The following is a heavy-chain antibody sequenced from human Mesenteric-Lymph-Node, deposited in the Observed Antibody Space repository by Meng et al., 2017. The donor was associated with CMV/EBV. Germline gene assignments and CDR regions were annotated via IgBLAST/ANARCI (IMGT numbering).Heavy chain of an antibody. D-gene: IGHD3-3*01. CDR3: ARSVLRFLGGGMDV. V-gene: IGHV4-39*07. CDR2: IYYGGDT. J-gene: IGHJ6*02. Sequence: SETLSLTCSVSGGSISSTSYYWGWIRQPPGKGLEWIGNIYYGGDTYHNPSLKSRVAISSDTSKNEFSLKLNSVTAADTAVYYCARSVLRFLGGGMDVWGQGTTVTVSS. CDR1: GGSISSTSYY.